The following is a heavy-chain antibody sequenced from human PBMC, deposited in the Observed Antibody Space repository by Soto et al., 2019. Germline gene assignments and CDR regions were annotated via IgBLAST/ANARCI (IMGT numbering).Heavy chain of an antibody. Sequence: EVQLLESGGGLVQPGGSLRLSCAASGFTFSSYAMSWVRQAPGKGLEWVSAISGSGGSTYYAESVKGRFTIARDNSKNTLYLKMNSLRAEDTAVDDCATDLDIVAQINAYWCQGTLVTVSS. V-gene: IGHV3-23*01. CDR1: GFTFSSYA. D-gene: IGHD2-2*03. CDR3: ATDLDIVAQINAY. CDR2: ISGSGGST. J-gene: IGHJ4*02.